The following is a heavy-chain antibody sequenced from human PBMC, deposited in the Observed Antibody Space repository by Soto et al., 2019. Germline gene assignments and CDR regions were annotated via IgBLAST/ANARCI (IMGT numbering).Heavy chain of an antibody. Sequence: ASVKVSCTASGYTLTSYGISWVRQAPGQGLEWMGWISAYNGNTNYAQKLQGRVTMTTDTSTSTAYMELRSLRSDDTAVYYCARDRGVVVVAANFDYWGQGTLVTVSS. D-gene: IGHD2-15*01. CDR1: GYTLTSYG. CDR2: ISAYNGNT. J-gene: IGHJ4*02. V-gene: IGHV1-18*01. CDR3: ARDRGVVVVAANFDY.